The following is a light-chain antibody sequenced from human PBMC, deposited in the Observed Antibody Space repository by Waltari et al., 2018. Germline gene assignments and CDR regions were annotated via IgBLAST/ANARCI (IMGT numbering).Light chain of an antibody. CDR3: QQRNSYPYT. CDR2: EAA. J-gene: IGKJ2*01. Sequence: DIQLTQSPSFLSASVGDRVTITCRASQGISTYLLWYQQKPGKAPNLLIYEAATLQSGVPSRFSGSGSGTEFALTISSLQPEDFATYYCQQRNSYPYTFGQGTRLEIK. V-gene: IGKV1-9*01. CDR1: QGISTY.